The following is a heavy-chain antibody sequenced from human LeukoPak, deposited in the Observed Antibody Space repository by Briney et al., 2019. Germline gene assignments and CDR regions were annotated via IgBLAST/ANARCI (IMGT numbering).Heavy chain of an antibody. CDR3: ARVIDYYDNWFDP. CDR1: GFTFDDYA. D-gene: IGHD3-22*01. J-gene: IGHJ5*02. CDR2: ISWNSGSI. Sequence: PGGSLRLSCAASGFTFDDYAMHWVRQAPGKGLEWVSGISWNSGSIGYADSVKGRFTISRDNAKNSLYLQMNSLRAEDTAVYYCARVIDYYDNWFDPWGQGTLVTVSS. V-gene: IGHV3-9*01.